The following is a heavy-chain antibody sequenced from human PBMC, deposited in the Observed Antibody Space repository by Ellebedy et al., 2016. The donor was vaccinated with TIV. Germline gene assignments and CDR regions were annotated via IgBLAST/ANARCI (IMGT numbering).Heavy chain of an antibody. CDR3: AKVLFAFGEFESPFDP. CDR1: GFTFHSDG. V-gene: IGHV3-30*02. D-gene: IGHD3-10*01. Sequence: PGGSLRLSCAASGFTFHSDGMHWVRQAPGKGLEWVTFIRYDGSDKYYADSVKGRFTVSRDNSKNTLTLQMNSLRPEDTAVYYCAKVLFAFGEFESPFDPWGQGTLVIVSS. CDR2: IRYDGSDK. J-gene: IGHJ5*02.